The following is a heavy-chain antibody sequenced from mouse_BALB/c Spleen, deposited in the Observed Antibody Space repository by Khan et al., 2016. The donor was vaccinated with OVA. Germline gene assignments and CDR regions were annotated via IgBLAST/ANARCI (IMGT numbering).Heavy chain of an antibody. D-gene: IGHD1-1*01. V-gene: IGHV1-84*02. J-gene: IGHJ2*01. CDR2: IYPGSGNT. Sequence: QVQLKESGPELVKPGASVKISCKASGYTFTDYYINWVKQKPGQGLEWIGWIYPGSGNTKYNEKFKDMATLTVDTSSSTAYMQLSSLTSEDTAVYFCARGGYYGNSLFDYWGQGTTLTVSS. CDR3: ARGGYYGNSLFDY. CDR1: GYTFTDYY.